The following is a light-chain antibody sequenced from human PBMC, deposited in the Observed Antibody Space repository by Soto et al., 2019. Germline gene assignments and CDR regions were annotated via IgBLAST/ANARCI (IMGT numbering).Light chain of an antibody. J-gene: IGKJ4*01. CDR3: QQYGSSFPIT. CDR1: QSINSRY. CDR2: GAS. Sequence: EIGWTQSPATLSMYPGERATLSCRAGQSINSRYLAWYQHKPGQAPRLLIYGASNRASGIPDRFSGSGSGTEFRLTINRLEPEDFAVYYCQQYGSSFPITFGGGTKV. V-gene: IGKV3-20*01.